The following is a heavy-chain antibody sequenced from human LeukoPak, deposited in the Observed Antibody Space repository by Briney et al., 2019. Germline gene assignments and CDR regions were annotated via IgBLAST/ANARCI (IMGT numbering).Heavy chain of an antibody. V-gene: IGHV4-34*01. Sequence: SETLSLTCAVYGGSFSGYYWSWIRQPPGKGLEWIGEINHSGSTNYNPSLKSRVTISVDTSKNQFSLKLSSVTAADTAVYYCARGILRSIAAAGQRDYWGQGTLVTVSS. CDR1: GGSFSGYY. CDR3: ARGILRSIAAAGQRDY. CDR2: INHSGST. D-gene: IGHD6-13*01. J-gene: IGHJ4*02.